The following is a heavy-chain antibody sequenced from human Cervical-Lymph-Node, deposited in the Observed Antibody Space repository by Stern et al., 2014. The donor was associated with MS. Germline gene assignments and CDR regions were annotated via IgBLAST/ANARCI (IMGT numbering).Heavy chain of an antibody. D-gene: IGHD2-2*02. CDR2: IYSGGST. Sequence: EVQLVESGGGLIQPGGSLRLSCAASGFTVSSNYMSWVRQAPGTGLEWVSVIYSGGSTYYADSVKGRFPISRDSSKNTLYLQMNSLRAEDTAVYYCARASRYCSTTSCYIYYYGMDVWGQGTTVTVSS. V-gene: IGHV3-53*01. CDR3: ARASRYCSTTSCYIYYYGMDV. J-gene: IGHJ6*02. CDR1: GFTVSSNY.